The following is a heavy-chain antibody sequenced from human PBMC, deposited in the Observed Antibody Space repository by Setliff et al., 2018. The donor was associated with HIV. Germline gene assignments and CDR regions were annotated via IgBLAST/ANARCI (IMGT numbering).Heavy chain of an antibody. Sequence: PSETLSLTCTVSGGSISSGDYYWSWIRQPPGKGLEWIGNIYDSESTNYNPSLKSRVTISVDTSKNQFSLKLSSVIAADTAVYYCARIFGDQGYYYGMDVWGQGTTVTSP. CDR1: GGSISSGDYY. D-gene: IGHD3-3*01. CDR3: ARIFGDQGYYYGMDV. J-gene: IGHJ6*02. CDR2: IYDSEST. V-gene: IGHV4-61*08.